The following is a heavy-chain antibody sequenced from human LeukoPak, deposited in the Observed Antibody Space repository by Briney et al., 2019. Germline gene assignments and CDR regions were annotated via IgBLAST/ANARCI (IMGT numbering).Heavy chain of an antibody. CDR3: ARVIIVGATGI. Sequence: GGSLRLSCAATGFNFSSYEMNWVRQDPPQGLESISYISSGGSTVHYADSVKGRFTISRDNAKNSLYLQMNSLRAEDTAVYYCARVIIVGATGIWGQGTMVTVSS. J-gene: IGHJ3*02. V-gene: IGHV3-48*03. CDR2: ISSGGSTV. CDR1: GFNFSSYE. D-gene: IGHD1-26*01.